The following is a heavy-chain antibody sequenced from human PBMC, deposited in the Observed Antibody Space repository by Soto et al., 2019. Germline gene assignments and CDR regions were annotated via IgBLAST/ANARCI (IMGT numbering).Heavy chain of an antibody. V-gene: IGHV5-51*01. Sequence: GESVKISCNGSGYSFTIYLSGWVRQMPGKGLEWMGIIYPGDSDTRYSPSFQGQVTISADKSISTAYLQWSSLKASDTAMYYCARQRGVLPPSPLDYWGQGTLVTVS. J-gene: IGHJ4*02. CDR3: ARQRGVLPPSPLDY. CDR2: IYPGDSDT. CDR1: GYSFTIYL.